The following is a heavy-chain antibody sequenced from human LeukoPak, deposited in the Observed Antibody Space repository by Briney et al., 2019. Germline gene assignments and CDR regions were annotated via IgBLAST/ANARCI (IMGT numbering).Heavy chain of an antibody. V-gene: IGHV4-34*01. CDR1: GGSFSGYY. Sequence: SETQSLSCAVYGGSFSGYYWSWIRQPPGKGLEWIGEINHSGSTNYNPSLKSRVTISVDTSKNQFSLKLSSVTAADTAVYYCARGRPYRSSWYPYQQWGEGTLVTVSS. CDR2: INHSGST. CDR3: ARGRPYRSSWYPYQQ. J-gene: IGHJ1*01. D-gene: IGHD6-13*01.